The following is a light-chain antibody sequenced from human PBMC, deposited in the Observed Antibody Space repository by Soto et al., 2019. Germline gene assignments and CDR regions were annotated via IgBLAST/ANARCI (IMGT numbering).Light chain of an antibody. Sequence: EIVLTQSPATLSLSPGERASLSCRASQSVSSYLAWYQQKPGLAPRLLIYDASNRATGIPARFSGSGSGTDFTLTISSLEPEDFAVYYCQQRSNWPPWTFGQGTKVELK. CDR2: DAS. V-gene: IGKV3-11*01. CDR1: QSVSSY. CDR3: QQRSNWPPWT. J-gene: IGKJ1*01.